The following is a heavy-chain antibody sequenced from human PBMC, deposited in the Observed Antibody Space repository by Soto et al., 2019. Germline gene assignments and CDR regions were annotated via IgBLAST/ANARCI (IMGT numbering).Heavy chain of an antibody. CDR3: ARNLDYYDSSGYSFGRYNWFDP. CDR1: GGTFSSYA. V-gene: IGHV1-69*13. CDR2: IIPIFGTA. D-gene: IGHD3-22*01. J-gene: IGHJ5*02. Sequence: SVKVSCKASGGTFSSYAISWVRQAPGQGLEWMGGIIPIFGTANYAQKFQGRVTITADESTSTAYMELSSLRSEDTAVYYCARNLDYYDSSGYSFGRYNWFDPWGQGTLVTVSS.